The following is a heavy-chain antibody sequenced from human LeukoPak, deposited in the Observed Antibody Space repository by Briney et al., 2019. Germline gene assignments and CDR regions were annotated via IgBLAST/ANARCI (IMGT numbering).Heavy chain of an antibody. CDR3: ARDGQNGSPYATDV. Sequence: GGSLRLSCAASGFTFRSHGMHWVRQAPGKGLEWVAGIWYDGSNEDYADSVKGRFTISRDDSKNTLYLQMNSLRVEDTAVYYCARDGQNGSPYATDVWGQGTTVTVSS. CDR1: GFTFRSHG. CDR2: IWYDGSNE. D-gene: IGHD3-10*01. V-gene: IGHV3-33*01. J-gene: IGHJ6*02.